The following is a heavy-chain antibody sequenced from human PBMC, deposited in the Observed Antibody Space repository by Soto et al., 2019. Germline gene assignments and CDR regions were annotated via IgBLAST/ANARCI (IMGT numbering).Heavy chain of an antibody. D-gene: IGHD2-2*01. CDR1: GASITTYY. V-gene: IGHV4-59*01. CDR2: IYHTGVT. Sequence: QVQLQESGPGLVKPSETLSLTCTVSGASITTYYWSWFRQPPGQGLESLGYIYHTGVTNSNPSLRGRLSISIDTSKNQFSLKLSSVTSADTAIYYCARTARVPDFWGPGILVTVTS. CDR3: ARTARVPDF. J-gene: IGHJ4*02.